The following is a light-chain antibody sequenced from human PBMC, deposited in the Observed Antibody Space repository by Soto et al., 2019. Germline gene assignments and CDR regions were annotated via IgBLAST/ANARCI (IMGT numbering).Light chain of an antibody. CDR3: QQYGSSPQT. J-gene: IGKJ1*01. V-gene: IGKV3-20*01. CDR1: QRVSSSY. CDR2: GAS. Sequence: IVFSHAPGTLSFSPGGMATLXCRXSQRVSSSYLAWYQQKPGQAPRLLIYGASSRATGIPDRFSGSGSGTDFTLTISRLEPEDFAVYYCQQYGSSPQTFGQGTKVDIK.